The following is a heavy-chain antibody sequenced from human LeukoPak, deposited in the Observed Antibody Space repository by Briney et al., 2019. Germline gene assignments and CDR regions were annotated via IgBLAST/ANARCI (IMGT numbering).Heavy chain of an antibody. V-gene: IGHV3-48*01. D-gene: IGHD3-10*01. CDR3: ARDKVVRGSAFGSGWFDP. J-gene: IGHJ5*02. Sequence: GGSLRLSCAASGFTFSSYSMNWVRQAPGKGLEWVSYISSSSSTIYYADSVKGRFTISRDNAKNSLYLQMNSLRAEDTAVYYCARDKVVRGSAFGSGWFDPWGQGTLVTVSS. CDR1: GFTFSSYS. CDR2: ISSSSSTI.